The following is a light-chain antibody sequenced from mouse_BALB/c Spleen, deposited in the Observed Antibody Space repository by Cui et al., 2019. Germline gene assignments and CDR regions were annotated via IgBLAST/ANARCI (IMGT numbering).Light chain of an antibody. CDR1: SSVSY. CDR2: LTS. V-gene: IGKV4-68*01. J-gene: IGKJ5*01. Sequence: QIVLTQSPALMSASTAEKVTMTCSASSSVSYMYWYQQKPRSSPKPWIYLTSNLASGVPARFSGSGSGSSYSLTISSMEAEDAATYYCQQWSSNPPTFGAGTKLELK. CDR3: QQWSSNPPT.